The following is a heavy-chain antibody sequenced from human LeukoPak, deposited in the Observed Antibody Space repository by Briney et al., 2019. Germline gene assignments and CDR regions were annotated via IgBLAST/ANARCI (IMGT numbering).Heavy chain of an antibody. Sequence: PSETLSLTCAVYSGSFSGYYWSWIRQPPGKGLEWIGEINHSGSTNYNPSLKSRVTISVDTSKNQFSLKLSSVTAADTAVYYCARADATGGRFHAFDIWGQGTMVTVSS. D-gene: IGHD3-3*01. V-gene: IGHV4-34*01. CDR2: INHSGST. CDR1: SGSFSGYY. CDR3: ARADATGGRFHAFDI. J-gene: IGHJ3*02.